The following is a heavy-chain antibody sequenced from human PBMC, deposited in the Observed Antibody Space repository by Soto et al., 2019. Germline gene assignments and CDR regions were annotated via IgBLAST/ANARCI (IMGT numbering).Heavy chain of an antibody. D-gene: IGHD3-22*01. CDR2: ISGSGGST. V-gene: IGHV3-23*01. CDR3: AKECQITMIVVGDAFDI. CDR1: GFTFSSYA. Sequence: GESLRLSCAASGFTFSSYAMSWVRQAPGKGLEWVSAISGSGGSTYYADSVKGRFTISRDNSKNTLYLQMNSLRAEDTAVYYCAKECQITMIVVGDAFDIWGQGTMVTVSS. J-gene: IGHJ3*02.